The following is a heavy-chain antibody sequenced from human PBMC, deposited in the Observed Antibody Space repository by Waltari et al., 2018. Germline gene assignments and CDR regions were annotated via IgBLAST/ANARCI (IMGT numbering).Heavy chain of an antibody. CDR2: IYTSGST. J-gene: IGHJ5*02. CDR1: GGSISSGSYY. V-gene: IGHV4-61*02. D-gene: IGHD5-18*01. Sequence: QVQLQESGPGLVKPSQTLSLTCTVSGGSISSGSYYWSWIRQPAGKGLEWIGRIYTSGSTNYNHSLESRFTISVDPSKNQFSLKLSSVTAADTAVYYCARTKYSYGYFTARDWFDPWGQGTLVTVSS. CDR3: ARTKYSYGYFTARDWFDP.